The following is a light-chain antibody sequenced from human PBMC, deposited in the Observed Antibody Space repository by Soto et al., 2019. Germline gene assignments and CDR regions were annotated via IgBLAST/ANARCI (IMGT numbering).Light chain of an antibody. Sequence: QPVLTQRPSVSGAPGQRVTISCTGSSSNIGAGYDVHWYQQLPGTAPKLLIYGNSNRPSGVPDRFSGSKSGTSASLAITGLQAEDEADYYCQSYDSSLSGSRVFGGGTQLTVL. J-gene: IGLJ3*02. V-gene: IGLV1-40*01. CDR1: SSNIGAGYD. CDR2: GNS. CDR3: QSYDSSLSGSRV.